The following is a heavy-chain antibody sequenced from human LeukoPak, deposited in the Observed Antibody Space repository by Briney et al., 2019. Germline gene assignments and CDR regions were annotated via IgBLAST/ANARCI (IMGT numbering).Heavy chain of an antibody. CDR1: GYTFTSYG. V-gene: IGHV1-18*01. CDR2: ISAYNGNT. Sequence: ASVKVSYKASGYTFTSYGISWVRQAPGQGLEWMGWISAYNGNTNYAQKLQGRVTMATDTSTSTAYMELRSLRSDDTAVYYCARGNRATPPRSNIMDVWGQGTTVTVSS. CDR3: ARGNRATPPRSNIMDV. D-gene: IGHD1-1*01. J-gene: IGHJ6*02.